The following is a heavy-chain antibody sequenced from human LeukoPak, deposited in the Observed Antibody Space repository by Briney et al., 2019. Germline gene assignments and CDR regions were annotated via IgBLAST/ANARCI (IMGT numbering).Heavy chain of an antibody. J-gene: IGHJ4*02. CDR3: ASPYGGYFDY. CDR2: IDPRDSYT. Sequence: GESLKISGKCTGYSFTIYWISWARQMPGKGLEWMGKIDPRDSYTNNSPSCQGHVTISADNSISTAYVQWSSLKASDSAMYYCASPYGGYFDYWGQGTLATVSS. CDR1: GYSFTIYW. D-gene: IGHD4/OR15-4a*01. V-gene: IGHV5-10-1*01.